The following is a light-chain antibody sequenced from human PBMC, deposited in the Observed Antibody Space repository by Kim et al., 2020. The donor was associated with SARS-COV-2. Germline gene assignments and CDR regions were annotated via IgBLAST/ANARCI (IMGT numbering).Light chain of an antibody. CDR1: QDIAKY. Sequence: ASVGDTVIITCLAIQDIAKYLNWYQQKPGKAPPLLIYDASILEPGVPSRFSGRSSGTVFTVTINNLQPEDGGTYYCQQYDRVPLTFGGGTKVDIK. J-gene: IGKJ4*01. CDR2: DAS. CDR3: QQYDRVPLT. V-gene: IGKV1-33*01.